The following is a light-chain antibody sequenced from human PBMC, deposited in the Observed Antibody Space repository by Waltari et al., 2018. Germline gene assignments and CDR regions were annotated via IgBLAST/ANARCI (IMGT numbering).Light chain of an antibody. CDR2: AAS. V-gene: IGKV1-39*01. Sequence: DIQMTQSPSSLSASVGDSVTITCRASQSIINYLNWYQQKPGKAPEVLIYAASNLQSGVPSRFSGSASGTDVTLTISSLQPEDFASYYCQQTYGTPLTFGQGTKLEIK. CDR3: QQTYGTPLT. CDR1: QSIINY. J-gene: IGKJ2*01.